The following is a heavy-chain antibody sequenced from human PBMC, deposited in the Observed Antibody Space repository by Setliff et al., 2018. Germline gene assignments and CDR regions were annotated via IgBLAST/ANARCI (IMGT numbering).Heavy chain of an antibody. Sequence: SETMSLTCTVSGGSISSGGYYWSWIRQHSGKGLEWIGYIYYSGSTYYNPSLKSRVTISVDTSKNQFSLKLSSVTAADTAVYYCARGKGSWVLLRWFDPWGQGTLVTVSS. J-gene: IGHJ5*02. CDR2: IYYSGST. CDR1: GGSISSGGYY. CDR3: ARGKGSWVLLRWFDP. V-gene: IGHV4-31*03. D-gene: IGHD3-10*01.